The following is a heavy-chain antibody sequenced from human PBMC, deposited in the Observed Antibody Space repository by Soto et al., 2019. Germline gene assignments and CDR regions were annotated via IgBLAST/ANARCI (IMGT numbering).Heavy chain of an antibody. V-gene: IGHV4-34*01. J-gene: IGHJ4*02. CDR3: ARVRVGEQWLVDY. CDR2: INHSGST. D-gene: IGHD6-19*01. Sequence: TPSLTCAVYGGSFSGYYWSWIRQPPGKGLEWIGEINHSGSTNYNPSLKSRVTISVDPSKNQFSLKLSSVTAADTAVYYGARVRVGEQWLVDYWGKETLVTVSS. CDR1: GGSFSGYY.